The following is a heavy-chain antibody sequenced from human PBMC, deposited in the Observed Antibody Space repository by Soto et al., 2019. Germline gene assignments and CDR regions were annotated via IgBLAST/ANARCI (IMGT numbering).Heavy chain of an antibody. V-gene: IGHV3-21*01. J-gene: IGHJ4*02. D-gene: IGHD6-13*01. CDR3: ARDLTTGTRYFDY. Sequence: VGSLRLSCAASGFTFSSYSMNWVRQAPGKGLEWVSSISSSSSYIYYADSVKGRFTISRDNAKNSLYLQMNSLRAEDTAVYYCARDLTTGTRYFDYWGQGTLVTVSS. CDR2: ISSSSSYI. CDR1: GFTFSSYS.